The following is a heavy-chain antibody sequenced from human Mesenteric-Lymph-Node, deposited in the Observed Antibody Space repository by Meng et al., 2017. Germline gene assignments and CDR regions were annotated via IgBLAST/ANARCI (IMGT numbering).Heavy chain of an antibody. Sequence: ASVKVSCKASGYTFTGYYMHWVRQAPGQGLEWMGWINPNSGGTNYAQKFQGRVTMTRDTSISTAYMELSRLRSDDTAVYYCARDRSAAGGEAFDPWGQGTLVTVSS. J-gene: IGHJ5*02. D-gene: IGHD6-13*01. V-gene: IGHV1-2*02. CDR3: ARDRSAAGGEAFDP. CDR2: INPNSGGT. CDR1: GYTFTGYY.